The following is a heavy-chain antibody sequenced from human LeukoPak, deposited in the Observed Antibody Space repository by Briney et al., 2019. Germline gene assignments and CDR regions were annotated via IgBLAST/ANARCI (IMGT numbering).Heavy chain of an antibody. V-gene: IGHV3-23*01. CDR1: GFTFSSYG. D-gene: IGHD3-10*01. J-gene: IGHJ4*02. Sequence: GGSLRLSCAASGFTFSSYGMSWVRQAPGKGLEWVSAISGSGGSTYYADSVKGRFTISRDNSKNTLYLQMNSLRAEDTAVYYCAKTMVRGVILEYTPYYFDYWGQGTLVTVSS. CDR3: AKTMVRGVILEYTPYYFDY. CDR2: ISGSGGST.